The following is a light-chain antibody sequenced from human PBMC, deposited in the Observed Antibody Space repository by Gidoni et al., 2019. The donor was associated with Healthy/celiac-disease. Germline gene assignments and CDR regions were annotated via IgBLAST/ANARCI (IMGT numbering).Light chain of an antibody. CDR2: AAS. Sequence: DIPMTQSPSSLSASVGDRVTITCRASQSISSYLNWYQQKPGKAPKLLIYAASNLQSGVPSRFSGSGSGTDFTITISSLQPEDFATYYCQQSYSTPWTFGQGTKVEIK. V-gene: IGKV1-39*01. CDR1: QSISSY. J-gene: IGKJ1*01. CDR3: QQSYSTPWT.